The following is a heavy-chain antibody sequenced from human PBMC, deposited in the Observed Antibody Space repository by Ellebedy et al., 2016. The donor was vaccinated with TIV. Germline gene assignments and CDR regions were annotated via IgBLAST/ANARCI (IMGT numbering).Heavy chain of an antibody. CDR1: GYTFTNYG. CDR2: ISTDNGNT. Sequence: AASVKVSCKPSGYTFTNYGISWVRQAPGQGLEWMGWISTDNGNTNYAQKFQGRVTMTTDTSTSTAYMELRSLRSDDTAMYYCTRDFMCGSTSCYAKYYYGLDVWGQGTTVTVSS. D-gene: IGHD2-2*01. V-gene: IGHV1-18*04. J-gene: IGHJ6*02. CDR3: TRDFMCGSTSCYAKYYYGLDV.